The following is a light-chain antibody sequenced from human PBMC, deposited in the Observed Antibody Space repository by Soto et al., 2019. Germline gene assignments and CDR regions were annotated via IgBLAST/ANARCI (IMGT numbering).Light chain of an antibody. J-gene: IGLJ1*01. Sequence: QSVLTQTPSASGSPGQSVTLSCTGTSSDVGGYNYVSWYQQHPGKAPKLMIYEVSKRPSGVPDRFSGSKSGNTASLTVSGLQPEDEADYYCSSYAGFNNLVFGTGTKLTVL. CDR3: SSYAGFNNLV. V-gene: IGLV2-8*01. CDR2: EVS. CDR1: SSDVGGYNY.